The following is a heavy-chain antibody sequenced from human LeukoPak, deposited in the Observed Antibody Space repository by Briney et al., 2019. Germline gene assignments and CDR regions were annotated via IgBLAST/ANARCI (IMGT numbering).Heavy chain of an antibody. V-gene: IGHV3-23*01. CDR1: GFTFSSYA. CDR3: AKGLWFGELSWFDP. J-gene: IGHJ5*02. CDR2: ISGSGGST. D-gene: IGHD3-10*01. Sequence: GGSLRLSCAASGFTFSSYAMSWVRQAPGKGLEWVSAISGSGGSTYYADSVKGRFTISRDNSKNTLYLQMNSLRAEDTAVYYYAKGLWFGELSWFDPWGQGTLVTVSS.